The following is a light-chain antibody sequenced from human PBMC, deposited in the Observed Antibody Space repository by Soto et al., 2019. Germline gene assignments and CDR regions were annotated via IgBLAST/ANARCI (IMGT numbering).Light chain of an antibody. CDR2: KAS. CDR1: QSIDTW. J-gene: IGKJ1*01. CDR3: QQYNSYSEA. V-gene: IGKV1-5*03. Sequence: DIQMTQSPSTLSASVGDRVTITCRASQSIDTWLAWYQQKPGKAPKLLIYKASTLKSGVPSRFSGSGSGTEFTLTISSLQPDDFATYYCQQYNSYSEAFGQGTEVEIK.